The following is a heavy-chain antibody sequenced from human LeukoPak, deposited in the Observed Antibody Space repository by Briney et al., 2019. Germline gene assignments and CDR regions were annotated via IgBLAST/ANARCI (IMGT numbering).Heavy chain of an antibody. V-gene: IGHV1-2*02. CDR1: GYTFTGYY. Sequence: ASVNVSRKASGYTFTGYYMHWVRQAPGQGLEWMGWINPNSGGTNYAQKFQGRVTVTRDTSISTAYMELSRLRSDDTAVYYCARDPVYCSGGSCSHFDYWGQGTLVTVSS. CDR3: ARDPVYCSGGSCSHFDY. J-gene: IGHJ4*02. D-gene: IGHD2-15*01. CDR2: INPNSGGT.